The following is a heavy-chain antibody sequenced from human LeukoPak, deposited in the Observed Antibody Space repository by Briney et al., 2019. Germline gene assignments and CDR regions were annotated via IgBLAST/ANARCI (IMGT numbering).Heavy chain of an antibody. D-gene: IGHD6-13*01. CDR3: AKIAAADLIDY. J-gene: IGHJ4*02. CDR2: ISYDGSNK. V-gene: IGHV3-30*18. CDR1: GFTFSSYG. Sequence: GGSLRLSCAASGFTFSSYGMHWVRQAPGKGLEWVAVISYDGSNKYYADSVKGRFTISRDNSKNTLYLQMNSLRAEDTAVYYCAKIAAADLIDYWGQGTLVTVSS.